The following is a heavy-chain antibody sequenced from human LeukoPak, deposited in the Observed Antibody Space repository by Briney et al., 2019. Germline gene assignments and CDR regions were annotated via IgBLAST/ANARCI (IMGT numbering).Heavy chain of an antibody. CDR3: AKDFNYYDSSGYSVYYYYGMDV. J-gene: IGHJ6*02. CDR1: GFTFSSYG. Sequence: PGRSLRLSCAASGFTFSSYGMHWVRQAPGKGLEWVAVISYDGSNKYYADSVKGRFTISRDNSKNTLYLQMNSLRAEDTAVYYCAKDFNYYDSSGYSVYYYYGMDVWGQGTTVTVSS. CDR2: ISYDGSNK. D-gene: IGHD3-22*01. V-gene: IGHV3-30*18.